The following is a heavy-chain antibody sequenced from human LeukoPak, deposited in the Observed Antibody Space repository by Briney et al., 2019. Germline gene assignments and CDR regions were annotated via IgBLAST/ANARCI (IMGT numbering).Heavy chain of an antibody. V-gene: IGHV4-34*01. CDR1: GGSFSGYY. CDR3: ARGPNYDILTGYPSRHWYFDL. CDR2: INHSGST. J-gene: IGHJ2*01. D-gene: IGHD3-9*01. Sequence: PSETLSLTCAVYGGSFSGYYWSWIRQPPGKGLEWIGEINHSGSTNYNPSLKSRVTISVDTSKNQFSLKLSSVTAADTAVYYCARGPNYDILTGYPSRHWYFDLWGRGTLVTVSS.